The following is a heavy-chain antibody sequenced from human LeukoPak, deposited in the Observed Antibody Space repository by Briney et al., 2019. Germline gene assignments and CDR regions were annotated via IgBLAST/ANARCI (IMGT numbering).Heavy chain of an antibody. CDR2: ISRSSTTI. CDR3: AKGKYNWNQYYFDY. CDR1: GFTFSNYN. J-gene: IGHJ4*02. Sequence: PGGSLRLSCAASGFTFSNYNMNWVRQAPGKGLEWLSFISRSSTTIYYADSVKGRFTISRDNSKNTMFLQMNSMRAEDTAVYFCAKGKYNWNQYYFDYWGQGTLVTVSS. V-gene: IGHV3-48*01. D-gene: IGHD1-20*01.